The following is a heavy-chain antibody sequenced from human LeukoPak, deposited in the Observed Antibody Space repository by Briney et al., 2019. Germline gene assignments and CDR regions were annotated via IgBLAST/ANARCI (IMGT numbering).Heavy chain of an antibody. CDR1: GITFRNYG. J-gene: IGHJ4*02. D-gene: IGHD3-10*01. CDR2: IWYDGSKK. Sequence: PGGSLRLSCAASGITFRNYGMHWVRQAPGKGLEWVAVIWYDGSKKYYADSVKGRFTISRDNSRNTLHLQMNSLRAEDTAVYYCASVNYGSGSYYSDYWGQGTPVTVSS. CDR3: ASVNYGSGSYYSDY. V-gene: IGHV3-33*03.